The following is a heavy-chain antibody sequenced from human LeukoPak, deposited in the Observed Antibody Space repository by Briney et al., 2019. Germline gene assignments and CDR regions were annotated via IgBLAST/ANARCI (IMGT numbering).Heavy chain of an antibody. CDR3: ARDKGDYGPGDY. CDR1: GFTCSSYA. V-gene: IGHV3-21*01. D-gene: IGHD4-17*01. J-gene: IGHJ4*02. Sequence: PGGSLRLSCAASGFTCSSYAITWVRQAPGKGLEWVSSISSSSSYIYYADSVKGRFTISRDNAKNSLYLQMNSLRAEDTAVYYCARDKGDYGPGDYWGQGTPVTVSS. CDR2: ISSSSSYI.